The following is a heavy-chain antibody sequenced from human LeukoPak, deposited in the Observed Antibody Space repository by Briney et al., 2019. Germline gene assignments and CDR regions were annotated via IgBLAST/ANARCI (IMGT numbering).Heavy chain of an antibody. CDR3: ARGDKQQLVPDAFDI. D-gene: IGHD6-13*01. Sequence: PGGSLRLSCAASGFTFSSYGMHWVRQAPGKGREWVAVIWYDGSNKYYADSVKGRFTISRDNSKNTLYLQMNSLRAEDTAVYYCARGDKQQLVPDAFDIWGQGTMVTVSS. J-gene: IGHJ3*02. CDR1: GFTFSSYG. V-gene: IGHV3-33*01. CDR2: IWYDGSNK.